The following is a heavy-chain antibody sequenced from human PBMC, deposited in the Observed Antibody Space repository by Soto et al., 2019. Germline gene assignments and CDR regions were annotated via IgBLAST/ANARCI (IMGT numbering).Heavy chain of an antibody. CDR1: GFTFSLFA. V-gene: IGHV3-23*01. CDR2: ISGSVDST. Sequence: GGSLRLSCAASGFTFSLFAMTWVRQAPGKGLEWVSSISGSVDSTFYADSAKGRFTISRDYSKRTVYLQMNSLRVDDTAVYYCAKSPSRVPYGMDVWGQGTTVTVSS. CDR3: AKSPSRVPYGMDV. J-gene: IGHJ6*02. D-gene: IGHD2-2*01.